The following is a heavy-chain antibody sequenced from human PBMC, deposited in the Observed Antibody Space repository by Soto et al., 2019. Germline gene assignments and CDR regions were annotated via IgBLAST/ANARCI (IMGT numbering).Heavy chain of an antibody. CDR1: GYSFTSYG. D-gene: IGHD3-10*01. CDR2: ISTENGNR. J-gene: IGHJ4*02. Sequence: QVQLVQSGAEVKKPGASVKVSCKASGYSFTSYGISWVRRAPGQGPEWMGWISTENGNRNYAQRFQGRVTMTAEISTSTAYMELRSLTSDDTAVYYCVRQVSMVRGFNPPDFWGQGTLVTVSS. CDR3: VRQVSMVRGFNPPDF. V-gene: IGHV1-18*01.